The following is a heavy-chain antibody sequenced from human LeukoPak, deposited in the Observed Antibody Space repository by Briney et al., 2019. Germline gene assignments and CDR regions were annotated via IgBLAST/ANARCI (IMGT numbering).Heavy chain of an antibody. V-gene: IGHV3-23*01. CDR1: GFTFSSYA. Sequence: PGGSLRLSCAASGFTFSSYAMSWVRQAPGKGLEWVSAISGSGSSTYYADSVKGRFTISRGNSKNTLYLQMNSLRAEDTAVYYCATSAYYGSGSYSNHWGQGTLVTVSS. J-gene: IGHJ5*02. D-gene: IGHD3-10*01. CDR2: ISGSGSST. CDR3: ATSAYYGSGSYSNH.